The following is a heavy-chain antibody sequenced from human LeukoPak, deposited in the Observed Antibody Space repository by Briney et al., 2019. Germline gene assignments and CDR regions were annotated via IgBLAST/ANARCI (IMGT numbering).Heavy chain of an antibody. J-gene: IGHJ4*02. CDR1: GFTFSSYT. D-gene: IGHD6-19*01. CDR3: ARVGRSGWTVDY. V-gene: IGHV3-30*04. Sequence: ARSLRLSCAASGFTFSSYTMHWVRQAPGKGLEWVAVTSYVGSNKYYTDSMKGRFTTSRENAKKSLHLQMNSLRAEDTAVYYCARVGRSGWTVDYWGQGTLVTVSS. CDR2: TSYVGSNK.